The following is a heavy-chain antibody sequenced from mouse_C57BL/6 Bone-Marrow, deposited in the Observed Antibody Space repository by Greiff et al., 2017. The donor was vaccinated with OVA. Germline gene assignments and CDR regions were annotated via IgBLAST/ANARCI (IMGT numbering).Heavy chain of an antibody. CDR2: INPYNGGT. Sequence: VQLQQSGPVLVKPGASVKMSCKASGYTFTDYYMNWVKQSPGKSLEWIGVINPYNGGTSYNQKFKGKATLTVDKSSSTAYMELNSLTSEDSAVYYCARAVYGSRFFDYWGKGTTLTVSS. CDR1: GYTFTDYY. V-gene: IGHV1-19*01. J-gene: IGHJ2*01. D-gene: IGHD1-1*01. CDR3: ARAVYGSRFFDY.